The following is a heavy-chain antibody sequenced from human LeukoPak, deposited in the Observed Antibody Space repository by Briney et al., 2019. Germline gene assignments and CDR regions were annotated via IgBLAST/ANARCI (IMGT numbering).Heavy chain of an antibody. CDR1: GGSLSSGGYY. D-gene: IGHD2-21*01. Sequence: SQTLSLTCTVSGGSLSSGGYYWSWIRQHPGKGLEWIAYIYYTGSTYYNPSLKSRLTISVDRSKNQFSLRLSSMTAADTAVYYCARVPSVIDAFDIWGQGTMVTVSS. CDR3: ARVPSVIDAFDI. CDR2: IYYTGST. J-gene: IGHJ3*02. V-gene: IGHV4-31*03.